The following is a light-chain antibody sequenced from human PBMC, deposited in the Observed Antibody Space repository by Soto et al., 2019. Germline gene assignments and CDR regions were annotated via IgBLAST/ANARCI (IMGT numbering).Light chain of an antibody. CDR3: QQYKDWRT. CDR2: GAS. J-gene: IGKJ1*01. V-gene: IGKV3-15*01. CDR1: QTIDNN. Sequence: IVMTQSPATLSVSPGERATLSCRASQTIDNNWAWYQQRPGQAPRLLIYGASIRATGIPARFSGSGSGTEFTLSISGLQYEDVCVYYCQQYKDWRTFGQGTNVEIK.